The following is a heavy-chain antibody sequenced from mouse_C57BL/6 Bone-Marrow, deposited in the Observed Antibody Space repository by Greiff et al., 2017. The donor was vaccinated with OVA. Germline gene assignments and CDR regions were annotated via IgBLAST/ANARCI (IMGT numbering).Heavy chain of an antibody. Sequence: EVQVVESGPELVKPGASVKIPCKASGYTFTDYNMDWVKQSHGKSLEWIGDINPNNGGTIYNQKFKGKATLTVDKSSSTAYMELRSLTSEDTAVYYCARLLGWFAYWGQGTLVTVSA. J-gene: IGHJ3*01. V-gene: IGHV1-18*01. CDR3: ARLLGWFAY. CDR2: INPNNGGT. CDR1: GYTFTDYN.